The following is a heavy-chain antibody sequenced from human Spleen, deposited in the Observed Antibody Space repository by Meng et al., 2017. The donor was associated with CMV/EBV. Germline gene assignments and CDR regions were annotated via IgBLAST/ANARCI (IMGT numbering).Heavy chain of an antibody. CDR2: IYRGGST. D-gene: IGHD6-6*01. J-gene: IGHJ6*02. Sequence: GESLKISCAASGFTVSSNYMSWVRQAPGKGLEWVSVIYRGGSTYYADSVKGRFTISRDNSKNTLYLQMNSLRAEDTAVYYCARDRGIAARPRSYYYGMDVWGQGTTVTVSS. CDR3: ARDRGIAARPRSYYYGMDV. CDR1: GFTVSSNY. V-gene: IGHV3-53*01.